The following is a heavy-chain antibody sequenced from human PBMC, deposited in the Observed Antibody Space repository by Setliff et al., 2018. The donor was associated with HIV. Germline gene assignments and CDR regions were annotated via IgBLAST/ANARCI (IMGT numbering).Heavy chain of an antibody. Sequence: PGGSLRLSCAASGLTFSSYGMHWVRQAPGKGLEWVAVIWYDGSNKYYADSVKGRFTISRDNSKNTLYLQMNSLRAEDTAVYYCARDRSRVPYYYMDVWGKGTAVTVSS. CDR1: GLTFSSYG. D-gene: IGHD3-10*01. CDR3: ARDRSRVPYYYMDV. J-gene: IGHJ6*03. V-gene: IGHV3-33*01. CDR2: IWYDGSNK.